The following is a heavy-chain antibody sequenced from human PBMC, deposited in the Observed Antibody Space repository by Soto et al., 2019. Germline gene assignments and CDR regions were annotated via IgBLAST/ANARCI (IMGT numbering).Heavy chain of an antibody. D-gene: IGHD2-15*01. CDR3: TSLSEGYSNY. Sequence: EVQLVESGGGLVQPGGSLKLSCAASGFSFSGSAMHWVHQASGKGLEWVGRIRSKRYNYATTYGASLNGRFTISRDDSKNTTYLQMNNLRTEDTAVYYCTSLSEGYSNYWGQGTLVTVSS. J-gene: IGHJ4*02. CDR1: GFSFSGSA. CDR2: IRSKRYNYAT. V-gene: IGHV3-73*02.